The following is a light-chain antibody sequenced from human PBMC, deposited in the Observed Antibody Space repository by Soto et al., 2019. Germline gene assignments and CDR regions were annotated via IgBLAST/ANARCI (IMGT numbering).Light chain of an antibody. V-gene: IGLV2-11*01. CDR2: DVT. CDR1: SSDVGGYDY. CDR3: CSYGGSYSV. J-gene: IGLJ1*01. Sequence: QSVLTQPRPVSGSPGQSVTMSCTGSSSDVGGYDYVSWYQQHPGTAPKLMIYDVTKRPSGVPDRFSGSQSGNTAFLTISGLQAEDEADYYCCSYGGSYSVFGSGTKVTVL.